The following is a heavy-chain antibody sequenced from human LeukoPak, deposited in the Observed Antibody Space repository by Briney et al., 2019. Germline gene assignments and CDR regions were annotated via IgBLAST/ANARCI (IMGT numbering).Heavy chain of an antibody. J-gene: IGHJ4*02. D-gene: IGHD6-13*01. Sequence: PSETLSLTCTVSGGSISSYYWGWIRQPPGKGLEWIGYIYYSGSTNYNPSLKSRVTISVDTSKNQFSLKLSSVTAADTAVYYCARVSNIAAVYYFDYWGQGTLVTVSS. CDR2: IYYSGST. CDR1: GGSISSYY. CDR3: ARVSNIAAVYYFDY. V-gene: IGHV4-59*01.